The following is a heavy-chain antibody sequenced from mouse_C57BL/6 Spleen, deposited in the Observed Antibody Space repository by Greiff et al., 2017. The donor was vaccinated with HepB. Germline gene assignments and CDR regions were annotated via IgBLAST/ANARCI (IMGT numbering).Heavy chain of an antibody. CDR2: IHPNSGST. Sequence: VQLQQSGAELVKPGASVKLSCKASGYTFTSYWMHWVKQRPGQGLEWIGMIHPNSGSTNYNEKFKSKATLTVDKSSSTAYMQLSSLTSEDSAVYYCARDDLYYFDYWGQGTTLTVSS. CDR1: GYTFTSYW. CDR3: ARDDLYYFDY. V-gene: IGHV1-64*01. J-gene: IGHJ2*01.